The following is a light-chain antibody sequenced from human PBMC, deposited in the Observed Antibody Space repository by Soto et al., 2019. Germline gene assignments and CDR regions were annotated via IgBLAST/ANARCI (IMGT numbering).Light chain of an antibody. CDR3: QKLKTFPLT. CDR2: VAS. CDR1: LDISSF. J-gene: IGKJ2*01. V-gene: IGKV1-9*01. Sequence: DIQLTQSPSFLSASRGDRVTITCRASLDISSFLALYQQKAGKAPKLLIFVASTLKSGVPSRFIGSGSGTVFTLTVSSLQPEDFATYFCQKLKTFPLTFGQGTKLEIK.